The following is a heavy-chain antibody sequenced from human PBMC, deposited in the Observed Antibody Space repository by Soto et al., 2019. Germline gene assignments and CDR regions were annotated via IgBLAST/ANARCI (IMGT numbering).Heavy chain of an antibody. J-gene: IGHJ5*02. D-gene: IGHD6-13*01. CDR2: IFHSGST. CDR1: GGYINSGGFY. Sequence: QVQLQESGPGLLKPSQTLSLTCNVSGGYINSGGFYWSWIRQHPGKGLEWIGYIFHSGSTLYNPSINSGVTLSADTSKNQLSLSLRSVTVADTAVYYCARGGIAGHWFDPWGQGTLVTVSS. V-gene: IGHV4-31*03. CDR3: ARGGIAGHWFDP.